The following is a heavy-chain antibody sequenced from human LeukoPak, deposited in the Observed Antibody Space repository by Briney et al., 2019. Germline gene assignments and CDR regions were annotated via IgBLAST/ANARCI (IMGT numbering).Heavy chain of an antibody. CDR1: GYTFSSYG. CDR2: IGAFNGNT. D-gene: IGHD3-22*01. V-gene: IGHV1-18*01. Sequence: GASVKVSCKASGYTFSSYGISWVRQAPGQGLEWMGWIGAFNGNTHYAQKLQGRVTMTTDTSTSTAYMELRSLRSDDTAVYYCARDFWAYMLSSGYHDAFDIWGQGTMVTVSS. CDR3: ARDFWAYMLSSGYHDAFDI. J-gene: IGHJ3*02.